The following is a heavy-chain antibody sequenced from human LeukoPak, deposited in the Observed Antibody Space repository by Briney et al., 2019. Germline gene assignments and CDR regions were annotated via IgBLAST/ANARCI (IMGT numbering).Heavy chain of an antibody. CDR3: TTHVLWSGFKAYFYYYYMDV. Sequence: PSETLSLTFAVSGYSISSGYYWGWIRQPPGKGLEWIGSIYHSGSTYYNPSLKSRVTISVDTSKNQFSLQLSSVTAADTAVYYCTTHVLWSGFKAYFYYYYMDVWGKGTTVTVSS. J-gene: IGHJ6*03. CDR2: IYHSGST. V-gene: IGHV4-38-2*01. D-gene: IGHD3-3*01. CDR1: GYSISSGYY.